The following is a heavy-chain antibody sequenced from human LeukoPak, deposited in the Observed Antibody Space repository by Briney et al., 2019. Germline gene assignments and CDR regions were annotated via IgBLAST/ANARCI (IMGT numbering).Heavy chain of an antibody. CDR3: ARSYYDSSGYYRIDY. J-gene: IGHJ4*02. Sequence: GGSLRLPCAASGFTFSSYAMHWVRQAPGKGLEWVAVISYDGSNKYYADSVKGRFTISRDNSKNTLYLQMNSLRAEDTAVYYCARSYYDSSGYYRIDYWGQGTLVTVSS. CDR2: ISYDGSNK. CDR1: GFTFSSYA. V-gene: IGHV3-30*04. D-gene: IGHD3-22*01.